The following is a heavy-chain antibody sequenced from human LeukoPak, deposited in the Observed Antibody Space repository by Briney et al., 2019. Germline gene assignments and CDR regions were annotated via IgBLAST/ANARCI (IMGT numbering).Heavy chain of an antibody. CDR3: ASTYYDSWSAPIRTNYYYYGMDV. CDR2: IYYSGST. Sequence: SETLSLTCTVSGGSISSYYWSWIRQPPGKGLEWIGYIYYSGSTNYNPSLKSRVTISVDTSKNQFSLKLSSVTAADTAVYYCASTYYDSWSAPIRTNYYYYGMDVWGQGTTVTVSS. D-gene: IGHD3-3*01. V-gene: IGHV4-59*01. CDR1: GGSISSYY. J-gene: IGHJ6*02.